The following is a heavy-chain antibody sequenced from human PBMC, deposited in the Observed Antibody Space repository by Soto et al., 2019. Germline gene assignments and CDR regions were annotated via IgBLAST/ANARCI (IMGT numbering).Heavy chain of an antibody. V-gene: IGHV4-4*02. CDR2: IHHSGGT. D-gene: IGHD3-3*01. CDR3: GRNGYYSLDY. J-gene: IGHJ4*02. Sequence: QVQLQESGPGLVKPSGTLSLTCAVSGDSISSHDWWSWVRQPPNTGLEWIAEIHHSGGTNYNPSLMSRATISVDNSTNQFSRKLISATAADTAVYYCGRNGYYSLDYWGQGTLVSVSS. CDR1: GDSISSHDW.